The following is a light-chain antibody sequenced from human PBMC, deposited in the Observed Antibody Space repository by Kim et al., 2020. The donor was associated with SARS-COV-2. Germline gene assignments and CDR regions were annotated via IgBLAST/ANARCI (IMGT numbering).Light chain of an antibody. CDR3: QQYADSPPT. CDR2: GIS. V-gene: IGKV3-20*01. J-gene: IGKJ1*01. CDR1: QSISSIH. Sequence: PGERATRACRASQSISSIHVAWYQQKRGRAPRLIIYGISNRATDIPDRFSGSGAGTDFTLTISRLEPEDFAVYYCQQYADSPPTFGQGTKVDIK.